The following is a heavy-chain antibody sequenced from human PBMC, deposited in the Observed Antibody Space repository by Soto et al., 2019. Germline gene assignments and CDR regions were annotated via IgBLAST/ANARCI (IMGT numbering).Heavy chain of an antibody. J-gene: IGHJ5*02. CDR3: ARDYTTVTTYTGGSSWFDP. CDR2: IYYSGST. V-gene: IGHV4-30-4*01. D-gene: IGHD4-17*01. CDR1: GGSISSGDYY. Sequence: SETLSLTCTVSGGSISSGDYYWSWIRQPPGKGLEWIGYIYYSGSTYYNPSLKSRVTISVDTSKNQFSLKLSSVTAADTAVYYCARDYTTVTTYTGGSSWFDPWGQGTLVTVSS.